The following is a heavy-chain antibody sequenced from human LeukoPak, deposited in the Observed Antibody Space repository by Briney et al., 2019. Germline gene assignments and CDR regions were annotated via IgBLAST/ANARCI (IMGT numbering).Heavy chain of an antibody. CDR2: INPNSGDT. D-gene: IGHD2-15*01. Sequence: ASVKVSCKASGYTFTGHNIHWVRQAPGQGLEWMGWINPNSGDTKNEQKFQGRVTMTRDTSISTAYMELRRLNSDDTAVYYCARGWCSGGSCYLDYWGQGTLVTVSS. CDR3: ARGWCSGGSCYLDY. J-gene: IGHJ4*02. CDR1: GYTFTGHN. V-gene: IGHV1-2*02.